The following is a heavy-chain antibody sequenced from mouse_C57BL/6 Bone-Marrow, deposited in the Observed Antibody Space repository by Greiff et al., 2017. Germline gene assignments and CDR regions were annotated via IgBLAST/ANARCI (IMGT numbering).Heavy chain of an antibody. J-gene: IGHJ1*03. CDR3: ARSDYYGSSFVWYFDV. V-gene: IGHV1-59*01. Sequence: QVQLQQPGAELVRPGTSVKLSCKASGYTFPSSWMHWVKQRPGQGLEWIGVIDPSDSYTNYNQKFKGKATLTVDTSSSTAYMQLSSLTSEDSAVYYCARSDYYGSSFVWYFDVWGTGTTVTVSS. CDR1: GYTFPSSW. D-gene: IGHD1-1*01. CDR2: IDPSDSYT.